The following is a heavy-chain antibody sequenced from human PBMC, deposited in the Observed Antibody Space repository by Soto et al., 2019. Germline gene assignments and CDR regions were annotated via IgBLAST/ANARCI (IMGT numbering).Heavy chain of an antibody. CDR2: VRGNGDPP. D-gene: IGHD5-12*01. Sequence: LRLSCSASVFTFSSYAMHWFRQAPWKGLEYVSGVRGNGDPPFYADSVKGRFTISRDNPKNTLYLQMSALSADDTAVYYCVKSRGGNNFDFFDWGQGALVTVSS. V-gene: IGHV3-64D*06. J-gene: IGHJ4*02. CDR1: VFTFSSYA. CDR3: VKSRGGNNFDFFD.